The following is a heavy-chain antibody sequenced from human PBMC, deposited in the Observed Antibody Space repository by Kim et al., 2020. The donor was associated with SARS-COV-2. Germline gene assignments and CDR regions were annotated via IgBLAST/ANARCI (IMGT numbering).Heavy chain of an antibody. J-gene: IGHJ2*01. V-gene: IGHV1-8*01. D-gene: IGHD3-10*01. CDR3: ARGYGSGSYHWYFDL. Sequence: QKFQGRVTMTRNTSISTAYMELSSLRSEDTAVYYCARGYGSGSYHWYFDLWGRGTLVTVSS.